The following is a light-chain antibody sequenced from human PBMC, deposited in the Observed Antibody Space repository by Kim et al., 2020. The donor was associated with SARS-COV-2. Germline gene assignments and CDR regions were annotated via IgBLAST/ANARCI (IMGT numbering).Light chain of an antibody. Sequence: GSPGQTAPITCSGDNLANKNVGWYTQKAGQSPVLVMHQDARRPAGIPERFSGSNSGTTATLTISETQALDEGDYYCQAWDNNIVVFGGGTQLTVL. CDR2: QDA. CDR3: QAWDNNIVV. V-gene: IGLV3-1*01. CDR1: NLANKN. J-gene: IGLJ2*01.